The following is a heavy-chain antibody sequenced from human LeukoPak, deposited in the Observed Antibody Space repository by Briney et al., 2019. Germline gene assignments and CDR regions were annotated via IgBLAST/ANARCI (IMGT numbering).Heavy chain of an antibody. CDR1: GYTFTSYD. CDR2: MNPNSGNT. D-gene: IGHD3-22*01. CDR3: ARSGAYYDSSGYSLIDY. Sequence: ASVKVSCKASGYTFTSYDINWVRQATGQGLEWMGWMNPNSGNTGYAQKFQGRVTMTRNTSISTAYMELSSLRSEDTAVYYCARSGAYYDSSGYSLIDYWGQGTLVTVSS. J-gene: IGHJ4*02. V-gene: IGHV1-8*01.